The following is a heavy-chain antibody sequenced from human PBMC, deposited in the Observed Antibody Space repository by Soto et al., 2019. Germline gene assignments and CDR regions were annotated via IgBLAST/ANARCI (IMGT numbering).Heavy chain of an antibody. CDR3: ARDGYNGIDY. D-gene: IGHD5-12*01. Sequence: SETLSLTCTVAGGSISSYYWSWIRQPPGKGLEWIGYIYYSGSTNYNPSLKSRVTISVDTSKNQFSLKLSSVTAADTAVYYCARDGYNGIDYWGQGTLVTVSS. V-gene: IGHV4-59*01. J-gene: IGHJ4*02. CDR1: GGSISSYY. CDR2: IYYSGST.